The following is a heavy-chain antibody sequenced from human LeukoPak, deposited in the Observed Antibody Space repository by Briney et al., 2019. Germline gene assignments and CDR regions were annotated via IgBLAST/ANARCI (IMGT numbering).Heavy chain of an antibody. CDR1: GGSISSSSYY. CDR2: IYYSGST. CDR3: ATDSRVGAQDAFDV. D-gene: IGHD1-26*01. V-gene: IGHV4-39*02. J-gene: IGHJ3*01. Sequence: SETLSLTCTVSGGSISSSSYYWGWIRQPPGKGLEWIGSIYYSGSTYYNPSLKSRVTISVDTSKNQFSLKLSSVNAADTAVYYCATDSRVGAQDAFDVWGQGTMVTVSS.